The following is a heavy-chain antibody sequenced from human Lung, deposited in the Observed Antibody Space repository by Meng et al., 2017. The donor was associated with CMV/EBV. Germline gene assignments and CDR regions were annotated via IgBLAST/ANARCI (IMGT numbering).Heavy chain of an antibody. V-gene: IGHV3-48*04. CDR3: ARACLSDNSYYGMDV. CDR2: ISSASSTI. Sequence: GGSLRLXCAASGFTFSTYSMSWVRQAPGKGLEWVSYISSASSTIYYADSVKGRFTISRDNANKSLFLQLNSLRAEDTALYYCARACLSDNSYYGMDVWGQGTTVTVSS. CDR1: GFTFSTYS. J-gene: IGHJ6*02. D-gene: IGHD5-24*01.